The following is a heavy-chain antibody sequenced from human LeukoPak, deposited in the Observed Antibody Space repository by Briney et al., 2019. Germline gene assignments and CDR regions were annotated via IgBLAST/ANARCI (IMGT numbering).Heavy chain of an antibody. CDR1: GYNFATNW. CDR2: IYPGDSDT. D-gene: IGHD3-10*01. V-gene: IGHV5-51*01. J-gene: IGHJ4*02. Sequence: GESLKISCETSGYNFATNWIGWVRQMPGKGLEWMGIIYPGDSDTRYSPSFQGQVTISADKSIRTAYLQWSSLKASDTAIYYCAHSKGPPQLYYFDYWGQGTLVTVSS. CDR3: AHSKGPPQLYYFDY.